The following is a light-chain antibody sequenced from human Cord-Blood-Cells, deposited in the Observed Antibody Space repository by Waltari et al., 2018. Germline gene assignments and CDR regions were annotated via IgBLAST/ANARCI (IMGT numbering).Light chain of an antibody. CDR1: RSNIGAGYD. J-gene: IGLJ2*01. CDR2: GNS. CDR3: QSYDSSLSGYVV. Sequence: QSVLTQPPSVSGAPGPRVTIPCTGSRSNIGAGYDVHWYQQLPGTAPKLLIYGNSNRPSGVPDRFSGSKSGTSASLAITGLQAEDEADYYCQSYDSSLSGYVVFGGGTKLTVL. V-gene: IGLV1-40*01.